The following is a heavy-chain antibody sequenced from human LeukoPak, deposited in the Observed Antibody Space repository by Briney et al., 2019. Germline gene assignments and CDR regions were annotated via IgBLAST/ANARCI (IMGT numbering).Heavy chain of an antibody. Sequence: PGGPLRLSCAASGFTFINAWMTWVRQAPGKGLEWVGRIKSKTDGGTTDYAAPVNGRFSISRDDSKNTLYLQMNSLKTDDTAVYYCTTDIREGVLKGLDYWGQGTLVTVSS. CDR3: TTDIREGVLKGLDY. J-gene: IGHJ4*02. CDR2: IKSKTDGGTT. CDR1: GFTFINAW. V-gene: IGHV3-15*01.